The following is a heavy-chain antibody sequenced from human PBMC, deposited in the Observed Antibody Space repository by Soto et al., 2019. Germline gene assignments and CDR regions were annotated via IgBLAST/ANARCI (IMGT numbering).Heavy chain of an antibody. CDR2: INHSGST. CDR1: GGSFSGYY. Sequence: LSLTCAVYGGSFSGYYWSWIRQPPGKGLEWIGEINHSGSTNYNPSLKSRVTISVDTSKNQFSLKLSSVTAADTAVYYCAREDYGDPNWFDPWGQGTLVTVSS. CDR3: AREDYGDPNWFDP. D-gene: IGHD4-17*01. V-gene: IGHV4-34*01. J-gene: IGHJ5*02.